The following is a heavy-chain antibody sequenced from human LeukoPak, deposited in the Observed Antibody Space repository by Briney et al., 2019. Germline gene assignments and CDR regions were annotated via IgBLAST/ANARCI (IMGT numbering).Heavy chain of an antibody. CDR1: GFTFSSSA. J-gene: IGHJ4*02. V-gene: IGHV3-23*01. Sequence: GGSLRLSCAGSGFTFSSSAMTWVRQAPGKGLEWVSSISRSGDSTHYADSVKGRFTIPRDNSKNTLYLQMNSLRADDTAIHYCARYSSVVFWGQGTLVTVSS. CDR2: ISRSGDST. CDR3: ARYSSVVF. D-gene: IGHD6-25*01.